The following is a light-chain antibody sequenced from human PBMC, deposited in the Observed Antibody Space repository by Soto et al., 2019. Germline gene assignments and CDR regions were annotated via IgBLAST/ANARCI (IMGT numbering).Light chain of an antibody. J-gene: IGLJ1*01. V-gene: IGLV2-8*01. CDR1: SSDVGGYNY. CDR2: EVS. CDR3: SSYAGSGTYV. Sequence: QSVLTQPPSASGSPGQSVTTSCTGTSSDVGGYNYVSWYQQHPGKAPKLMIYEVSERPSGVPDRFSGSKSSNTASLTVSGLQAEDEADYYCSSYAGSGTYVFGTGTKVTVL.